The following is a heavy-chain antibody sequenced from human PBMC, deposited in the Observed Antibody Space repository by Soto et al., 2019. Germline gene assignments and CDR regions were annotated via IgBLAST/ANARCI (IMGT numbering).Heavy chain of an antibody. CDR3: ARQGPKISGYDFDY. CDR2: THYTGST. V-gene: IGHV4-59*08. Sequence: QVQLQESGPGLVKPSETLSLTCTVSGVSISSYYWSWIRQPPGRGLEWIGYTHYTGSTRYNPSLKSRVTMSVDRSRNQFSLNLNSVTAADTAVYYCARQGPKISGYDFDYWGQGALVTVSS. J-gene: IGHJ4*02. D-gene: IGHD5-12*01. CDR1: GVSISSYY.